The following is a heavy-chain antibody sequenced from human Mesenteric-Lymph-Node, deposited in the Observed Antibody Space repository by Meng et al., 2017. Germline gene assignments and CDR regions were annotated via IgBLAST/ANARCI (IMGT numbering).Heavy chain of an antibody. V-gene: IGHV1-69*06. Sequence: QVQQVQSWAEVKKPGSSVKVSCKASGGTVSSYAISWVRQAPGQGLEWMGGIIPIFGTANYAQKFQGRVSFIADKSTNTAYMELSSLRSEDTAVYYCVKDMIPTRYWFFDLWGRGTLVTVS. J-gene: IGHJ2*01. CDR2: IIPIFGTA. D-gene: IGHD3-16*01. CDR3: VKDMIPTRYWFFDL. CDR1: GGTVSSYA.